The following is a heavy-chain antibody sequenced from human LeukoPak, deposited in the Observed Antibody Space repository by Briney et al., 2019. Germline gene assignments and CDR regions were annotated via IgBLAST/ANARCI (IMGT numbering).Heavy chain of an antibody. V-gene: IGHV4-34*01. CDR1: GXSFSGYY. CDR3: ARGQHYGSGSYYY. D-gene: IGHD3-10*01. CDR2: INHSGST. Sequence: PSETLSLTCAVYGXSFSGYYWSWIRQPPGKGLEWIGEINHSGSTNYNPSLKSRVTISVDTSKNQFSLKLSSVTAADTAVYYCARGQHYGSGSYYYWGQGTLVTVSS. J-gene: IGHJ4*02.